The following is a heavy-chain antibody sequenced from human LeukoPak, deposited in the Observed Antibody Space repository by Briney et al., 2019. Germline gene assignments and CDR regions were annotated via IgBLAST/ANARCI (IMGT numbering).Heavy chain of an antibody. CDR2: MNPNSGNT. D-gene: IGHD1-1*01. V-gene: IGHV1-8*02. CDR1: GYTFTDYY. J-gene: IGHJ6*03. Sequence: ASVKVSCKASGYTFTDYYMHWVRQAPGQGLEWMGWMNPNSGNTGYAQKFQGRVTMTRNTSISTAYMELSSLRSEDTAVYYCARGRRGRQGDYYYYYMDVWGKGTTVTVSS. CDR3: ARGRRGRQGDYYYYYMDV.